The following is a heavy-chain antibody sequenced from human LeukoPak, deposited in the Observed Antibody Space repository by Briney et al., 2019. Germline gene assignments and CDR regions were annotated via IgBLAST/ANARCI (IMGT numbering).Heavy chain of an antibody. D-gene: IGHD6-6*01. V-gene: IGHV3-30*04. CDR3: ARVGRVSIYPSYMDV. Sequence: GTSLRLSCEASGFTFSTFPMHWVRQTPDKRLEWVAVISHDGRDKYYADSVKGRFTISRDNSKNTLYLQMNSLSPEDTAVVYCARVGRVSIYPSYMDVWGKGTTVSVSS. CDR1: GFTFSTFP. J-gene: IGHJ6*03. CDR2: ISHDGRDK.